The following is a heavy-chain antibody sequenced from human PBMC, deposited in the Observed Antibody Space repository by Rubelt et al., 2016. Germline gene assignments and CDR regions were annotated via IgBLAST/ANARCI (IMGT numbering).Heavy chain of an antibody. CDR1: GGSVNSVGYS. V-gene: IGHV4-30-2*01. Sequence: QLQLQESGSGLVKTSQTLSLTCAVSGGSVNSVGYSWSWIRQPPGKGLEWIGYIFHGGTASYNPSLEGRVGISIDTSKNQFSLKLNSVTAADTAVYYCARGNTALVTLNYWGQGTLVIVSS. J-gene: IGHJ4*02. CDR2: IFHGGTA. CDR3: ARGNTALVTLNY. D-gene: IGHD5-18*01.